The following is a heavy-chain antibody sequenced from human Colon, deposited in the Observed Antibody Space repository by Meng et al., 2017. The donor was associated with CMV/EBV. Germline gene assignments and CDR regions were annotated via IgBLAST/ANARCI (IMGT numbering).Heavy chain of an antibody. V-gene: IGHV1-18*01. CDR1: GYTFTNFG. J-gene: IGHJ4*02. Sequence: QGMLVESGAEVKKPGASVKVSCKTSGYTFTNFGISWVRQAPGQGLEWMAYISPYNGDTNYAQRFQGRVALTTDTSTSTVYMELGSLTSDDTAMYYCARELARGGYWGQGTLVTVSS. CDR3: ARELARGGY. CDR2: ISPYNGDT.